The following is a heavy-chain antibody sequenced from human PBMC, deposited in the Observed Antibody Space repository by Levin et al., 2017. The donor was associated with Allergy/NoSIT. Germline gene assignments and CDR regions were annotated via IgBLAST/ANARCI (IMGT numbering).Heavy chain of an antibody. V-gene: IGHV3-15*01. CDR1: GFTFSNAW. D-gene: IGHD3-9*01. J-gene: IGHJ4*02. CDR3: TTDLLRYFDWLIL. CDR2: IKSKTDGGTT. Sequence: GGSLRLSCAASGFTFSNAWMSWVRQAPGKGLEWVGRIKSKTDGGTTDYAAPVKGRFTISRDDSKNTLYLQMNSLKTEDTAVYYCTTDLLRYFDWLILGGQGTLVTVSS.